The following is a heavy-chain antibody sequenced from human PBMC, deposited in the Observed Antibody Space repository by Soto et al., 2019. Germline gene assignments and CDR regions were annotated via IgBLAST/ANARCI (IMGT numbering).Heavy chain of an antibody. V-gene: IGHV3-20*04. CDR1: GFTFDDYG. CDR3: AREIECELLWALDY. Sequence: EVQLVESGGGVVRPGGSLRLSCAASGFTFDDYGMSWVRQAPGKGLEWVSGINWNGGSTGYADSVKGRSTISRDNAKNTLYLQMNSLRADDTAVYYCAREIECELLWALDYWGQGTLVTVST. J-gene: IGHJ4*02. D-gene: IGHD1-26*01. CDR2: INWNGGST.